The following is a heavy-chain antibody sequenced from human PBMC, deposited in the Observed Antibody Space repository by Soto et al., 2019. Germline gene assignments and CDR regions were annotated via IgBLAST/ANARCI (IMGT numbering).Heavy chain of an antibody. V-gene: IGHV4-30-4*01. CDR3: ARDNPWFGELLPYYYYYGMDV. CDR1: GGSISSRDCY. J-gene: IGHJ6*02. CDR2: IYYSGST. Sequence: SETLSLTCTVSGGSISSRDCYWSWLRQPPGKGLQWTGYIYYSGSTYYIPSLKSRVTISVDTSKNQFSLKLSSVTAADTAVYYCARDNPWFGELLPYYYYYGMDVWGQGTTVTVSS. D-gene: IGHD3-10*01.